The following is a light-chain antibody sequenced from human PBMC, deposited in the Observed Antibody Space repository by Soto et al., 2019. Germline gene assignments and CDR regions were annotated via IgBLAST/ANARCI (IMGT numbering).Light chain of an antibody. CDR1: QRFXSY. J-gene: IGKJ3*01. CDR2: NAS. V-gene: IGKV3-11*01. Sequence: IVLTQSPSALSLSPGESATLSCRASQRFXSYFGWYQQKPGQAPRLLTDNASNMATGSPARLSGSGSGTDFTLTISRLEPEDFIMYYCQQYGTVTTTFGPGTKVDIK. CDR3: QQYGTVTTT.